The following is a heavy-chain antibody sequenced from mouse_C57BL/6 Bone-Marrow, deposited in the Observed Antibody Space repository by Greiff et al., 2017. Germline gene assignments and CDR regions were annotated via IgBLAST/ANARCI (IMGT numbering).Heavy chain of an antibody. J-gene: IGHJ4*01. CDR1: GFNIKDYY. D-gene: IGHD4-1*01. Sequence: EVQLQQSGAELVKPGASVKLSCTASGFNIKDYYMHWVKQRTEQGLEWIGRIEPEDGETKYAPKFPGKATITADTSYNTAYLQLSSLTSEDTAVYYCARSVLGAMDYWGQGTSVTVSS. CDR2: IEPEDGET. V-gene: IGHV14-2*01. CDR3: ARSVLGAMDY.